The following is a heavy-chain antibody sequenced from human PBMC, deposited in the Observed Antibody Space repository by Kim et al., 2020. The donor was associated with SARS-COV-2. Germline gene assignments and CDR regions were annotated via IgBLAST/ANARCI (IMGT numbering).Heavy chain of an antibody. Sequence: GGSLRLSCAASGFTFSSYAMSWVRQAPGKGLEWVAYISGNGGSTYYASSVKGRFTTSRNNSKNTLFLQMNNPRAETTAAYYCAEGAWAPVFFDYWCHGTL. V-gene: IGHV3-23*01. CDR2: ISGNGGST. D-gene: IGHD1-26*01. CDR1: GFTFSSYA. CDR3: AEGAWAPVFFDY. J-gene: IGHJ4*03.